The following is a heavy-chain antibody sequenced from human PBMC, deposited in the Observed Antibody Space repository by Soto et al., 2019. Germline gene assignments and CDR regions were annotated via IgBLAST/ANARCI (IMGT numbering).Heavy chain of an antibody. CDR2: ISPSGNTV. CDR3: ARDGAYCGGGSCYSSRYYYYMEV. J-gene: IGHJ6*03. V-gene: IGHV3-11*01. CDR1: GFTFSDYY. D-gene: IGHD2-15*01. Sequence: QVQVVESGGGLVKPGGSLRLSCAASGFTFSDYYMSWIRQAPGKGLEWVSYISPSGNTVYFADSVRGRFTISRDNAKSSLYLQMNSLRADDTAVYYCARDGAYCGGGSCYSSRYYYYMEVWGKGTTVTVSS.